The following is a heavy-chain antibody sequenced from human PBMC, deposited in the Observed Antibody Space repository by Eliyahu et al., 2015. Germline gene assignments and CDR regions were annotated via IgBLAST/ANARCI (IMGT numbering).Heavy chain of an antibody. Sequence: QVQLVQSGAEVKXPGSSVKVXCKASGGTFSXYAISWVRQAPGQGLXWMGGITPIFGTANYAQKFQGRVTITADESTSTVHMELSSLRSEDTAVYYCAREAGFSYGFYSLNWGQGTLVTVSS. CDR3: AREAGFSYGFYSLN. CDR1: GGTFSXYA. D-gene: IGHD5-18*01. CDR2: ITPIFGTA. V-gene: IGHV1-69*01. J-gene: IGHJ4*02.